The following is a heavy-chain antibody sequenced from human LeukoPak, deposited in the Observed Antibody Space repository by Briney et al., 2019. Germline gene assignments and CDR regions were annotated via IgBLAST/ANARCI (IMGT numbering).Heavy chain of an antibody. D-gene: IGHD3-9*01. J-gene: IGHJ4*02. V-gene: IGHV4-39*07. CDR3: ARGVRYFDWIDY. CDR1: GASISSGSNY. CDR2: IYSSGST. Sequence: KASETLSLTCSVSGASISSGSNYWGWIRQPPGKTLEWTGSIYSSGSTYYNPSLKSRVIIIIDTPKNHFSLTLSSVTAADTAVYYCARGVRYFDWIDYWGQGTLVTVSS.